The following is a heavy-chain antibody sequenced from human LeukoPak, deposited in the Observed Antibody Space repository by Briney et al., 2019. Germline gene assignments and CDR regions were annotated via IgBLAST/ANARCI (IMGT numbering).Heavy chain of an antibody. Sequence: SETLSLTCTVSGGSISSSSYYWGWIRRPPGKGLEWIGNIYYSGSTYYNPSLKSRVTISVDTSKNQFSLKLSSVTAADTAMYYCARLWYNFGSWFDPWGQGTLVTVSS. D-gene: IGHD1-1*01. CDR2: IYYSGST. CDR3: ARLWYNFGSWFDP. J-gene: IGHJ5*02. V-gene: IGHV4-39*01. CDR1: GGSISSSSYY.